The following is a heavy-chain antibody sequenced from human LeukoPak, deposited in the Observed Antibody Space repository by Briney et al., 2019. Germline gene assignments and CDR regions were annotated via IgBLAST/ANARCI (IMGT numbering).Heavy chain of an antibody. CDR1: GFTFSSYG. J-gene: IGHJ6*02. CDR2: ISSSSSYI. V-gene: IGHV3-21*01. CDR3: ARDLAGYYGSGSDYYYYGMDV. D-gene: IGHD3-10*01. Sequence: GGSLRLSFAASGFTFSSYGMNWVRQAPGKGLEWVSPISSSSSYIYYADSVKGRFTISRDNAKNSLYLQMNSLRAEDTAVYYCARDLAGYYGSGSDYYYYGMDVWGQGSTVTVSS.